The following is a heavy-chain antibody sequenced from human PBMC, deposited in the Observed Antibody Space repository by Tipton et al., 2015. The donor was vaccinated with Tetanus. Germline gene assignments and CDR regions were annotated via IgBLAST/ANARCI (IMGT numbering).Heavy chain of an antibody. Sequence: TLSLTCTVSGGSISGSSYYWGWIRQPPGKGLEWIGSIYYSGSSYYNPTLKSRVTISVDTSKNQFSLKLDSVTAADTAIYYCAREVPAAGHFDSWGQGTLVTVSS. J-gene: IGHJ4*02. D-gene: IGHD2-2*01. CDR1: GGSISGSSYY. V-gene: IGHV4-39*07. CDR2: IYYSGSS. CDR3: AREVPAAGHFDS.